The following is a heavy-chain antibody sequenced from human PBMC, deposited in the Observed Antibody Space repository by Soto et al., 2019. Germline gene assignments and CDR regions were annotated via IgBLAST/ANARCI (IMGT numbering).Heavy chain of an antibody. CDR1: GFTFDDYA. V-gene: IGHV3-9*01. D-gene: IGHD4-17*01. CDR3: AKGASTTVLAFNDY. Sequence: DVQLVESGGGLVQPGRSLRLSCAASGFTFDDYAMHWVRQGPGKGLEWVSSISWNSGNLGYADSVKGRFTISRDNAKNSLYLQMNSLRGEDTALYYCAKGASTTVLAFNDYWGQGTLVTVSS. CDR2: ISWNSGNL. J-gene: IGHJ4*02.